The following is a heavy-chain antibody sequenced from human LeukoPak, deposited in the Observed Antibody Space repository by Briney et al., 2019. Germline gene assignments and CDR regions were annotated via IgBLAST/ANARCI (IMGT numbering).Heavy chain of an antibody. V-gene: IGHV4-30-4*02. D-gene: IGHD1-26*01. Sequence: SETLSLTCTVSGGSISSGDYYWSWIRQPPGKGLEWIGYIYYSGSTYYNPSLKSRVTISVDTSKNQFSLKLSSVTAADTAVYYCARGGWSGSYFDYWGQGTLVTVSS. CDR2: IYYSGST. J-gene: IGHJ4*02. CDR1: GGSISSGDYY. CDR3: ARGGWSGSYFDY.